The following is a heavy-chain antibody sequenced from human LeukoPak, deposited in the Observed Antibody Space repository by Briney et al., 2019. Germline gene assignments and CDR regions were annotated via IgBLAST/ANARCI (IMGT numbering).Heavy chain of an antibody. J-gene: IGHJ4*02. CDR2: ISGSGDNT. CDR1: GFTFINYV. V-gene: IGHV3-23*01. Sequence: GGSLRLSCAASGFTFINYVMSWVRQAPGKGLEWVSGISGSGDNTFYADSVKGRFTISRDNSKNTLYLQMNSLRAEDTAVYYCVKDGYNVWGQGTLVTVSS. D-gene: IGHD5-24*01. CDR3: VKDGYNV.